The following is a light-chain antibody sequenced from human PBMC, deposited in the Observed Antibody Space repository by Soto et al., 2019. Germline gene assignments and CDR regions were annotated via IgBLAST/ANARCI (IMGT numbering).Light chain of an antibody. CDR3: QQLRSYPST. J-gene: IGKJ4*01. CDR1: QDIRNN. CDR2: DAS. Sequence: IKMTQSPYTLSAFIGERLTLTDLASQDIRNNLAWYQQKPGKAPKLLICDASTLYSGVPSRFSGSGSGTDFTLTISGLQPEDFAAYYCQQLRSYPSTFGGGTKVDIK. V-gene: IGKV1-9*01.